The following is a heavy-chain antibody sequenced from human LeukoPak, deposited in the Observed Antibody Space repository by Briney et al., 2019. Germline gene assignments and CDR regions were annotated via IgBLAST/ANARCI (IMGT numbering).Heavy chain of an antibody. Sequence: KPSETLSLTCAVYGVSFSGYYWSWIRQPPGKGLEWIGEINHSGSTNYNPSLKSRVTISVDTSKNQFSLKLSSVTAADTAVYYCARVNGYCSGGSCYDAFDIWGQGTMVTVSS. CDR2: INHSGST. CDR3: ARVNGYCSGGSCYDAFDI. V-gene: IGHV4-34*01. CDR1: GVSFSGYY. J-gene: IGHJ3*02. D-gene: IGHD2-15*01.